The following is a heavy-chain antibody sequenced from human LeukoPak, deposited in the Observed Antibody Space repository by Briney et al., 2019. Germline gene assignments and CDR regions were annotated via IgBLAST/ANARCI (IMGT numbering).Heavy chain of an antibody. D-gene: IGHD6-6*01. CDR2: INHSGST. V-gene: IGHV4-34*01. CDR1: GGSFSGYY. J-gene: IGHJ4*02. Sequence: SETLSLTCAVYGGSFSGYYWSWIRQPPGKGLEWIGEINHSGSTNYNPSLKSRVTISVDTSKNQFSLKLSSVTAADTAVYYCARLYSSSAYGDYWGQGTLVTVSS. CDR3: ARLYSSSAYGDY.